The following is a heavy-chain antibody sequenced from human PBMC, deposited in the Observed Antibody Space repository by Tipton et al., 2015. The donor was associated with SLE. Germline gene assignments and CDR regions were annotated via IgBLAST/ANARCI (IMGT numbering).Heavy chain of an antibody. V-gene: IGHV4-59*08. CDR3: PIYYHDSTGLHWFDP. J-gene: IGHJ5*02. CDR2: IFYSGST. CDR1: GGSISNYY. Sequence: TLSLTCTVSGGSISNYYWSWIRQPPGKGLEWIGYIFYSGSTNSNPSLKSRVTMPVDTFKNQFSLRLSSVTAADTAVYYCPIYYHDSTGLHWFDPWGQGTLDTVAS. D-gene: IGHD3-22*01.